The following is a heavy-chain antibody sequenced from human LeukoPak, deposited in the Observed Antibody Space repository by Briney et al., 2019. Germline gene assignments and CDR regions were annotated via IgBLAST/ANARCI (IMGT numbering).Heavy chain of an antibody. D-gene: IGHD4-23*01. CDR2: ISSSDSTI. CDR3: ARDYGGSSPFDY. J-gene: IGHJ4*02. CDR1: GFTFDSFS. Sequence: GGSLRLSCAASGFTFDSFSINWVRQAPGKGLEWVSYISSSDSTIYYADSAKGRFTISRDNAKNSLYLQMNSLRAEDTAVYYCARDYGGSSPFDYWGQGTLVTVSS. V-gene: IGHV3-48*04.